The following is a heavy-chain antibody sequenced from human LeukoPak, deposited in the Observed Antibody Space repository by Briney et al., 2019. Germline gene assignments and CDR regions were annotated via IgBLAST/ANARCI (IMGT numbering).Heavy chain of an antibody. J-gene: IGHJ3*02. CDR2: INHGGST. CDR1: GGSFSGYY. V-gene: IGHV4-34*01. Sequence: SETLSLTCAVYGGSFSGYYWSWIRQPPGKGLEWIGEINHGGSTNYNPSLKSRVTISVDTSKNQFSLKLSSVTAADTAVYYCAYSGSSVDAFDIWGQGTMVTVSS. CDR3: AYSGSSVDAFDI. D-gene: IGHD1-26*01.